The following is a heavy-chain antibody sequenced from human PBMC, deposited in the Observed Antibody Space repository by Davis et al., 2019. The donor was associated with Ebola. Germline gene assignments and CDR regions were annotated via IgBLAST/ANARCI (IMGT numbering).Heavy chain of an antibody. J-gene: IGHJ5*01. CDR1: GGSISSYY. D-gene: IGHD3-10*01. CDR3: ARSNYGSGSYDS. Sequence: SETLSLTCTVSGGSISSYYWSWIRQPPGKGLEWIGYIHYSGDTKSHPSLKSRVTISVDTSKNQFSLKLNSVTAADTAVFYCARSNYGSGSYDSWGQGALVTVSS. V-gene: IGHV4-59*01. CDR2: IHYSGDT.